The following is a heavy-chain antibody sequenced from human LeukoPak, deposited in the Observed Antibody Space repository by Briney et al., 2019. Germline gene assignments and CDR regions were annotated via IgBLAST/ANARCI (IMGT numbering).Heavy chain of an antibody. CDR1: GGSISSSSYY. CDR3: ARVERQLWLRYPSYWFDP. D-gene: IGHD5-18*01. Sequence: SETLSLTCTVSGGSISSSSYYWGWIRQPPGKGLEWIGSIYYSGSTYYNPSLKSRVTISVDTSKNQVSLKLSSVIAADTAVYYCARVERQLWLRYPSYWFDPWGQGTLVTVSS. V-gene: IGHV4-39*07. J-gene: IGHJ5*02. CDR2: IYYSGST.